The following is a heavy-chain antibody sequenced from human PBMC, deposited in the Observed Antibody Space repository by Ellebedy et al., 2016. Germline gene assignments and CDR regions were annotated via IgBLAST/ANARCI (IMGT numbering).Heavy chain of an antibody. J-gene: IGHJ4*02. CDR2: ILRDGSNK. D-gene: IGHD1-26*01. V-gene: IGHV3-30*18. Sequence: GGSLRLXXAASGFTFSNYGMHWVRQAPGQGLEWVAVILRDGSNKFYADSVKGRSTISRDNSKNTLYLQMNSLRTEDTAVYHCAKGFAGATDSWGQGTLVTVSS. CDR1: GFTFSNYG. CDR3: AKGFAGATDS.